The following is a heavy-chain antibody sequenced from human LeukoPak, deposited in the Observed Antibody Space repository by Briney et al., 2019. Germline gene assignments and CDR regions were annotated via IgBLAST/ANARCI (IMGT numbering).Heavy chain of an antibody. J-gene: IGHJ6*03. CDR1: GFTFSSYS. CDR3: AKVSSGWYGGPYYYYYMDV. V-gene: IGHV3-74*01. D-gene: IGHD6-19*01. CDR2: INSDGSST. Sequence: GGSLRLSCAASGFTFSSYSMNWVRQAPGKGLVWVSRINSDGSSTSYADSVKGRCTISRDNAKNTLYLQMNSLRAEDTAVYYCAKVSSGWYGGPYYYYYMDVWGKGTTVTISS.